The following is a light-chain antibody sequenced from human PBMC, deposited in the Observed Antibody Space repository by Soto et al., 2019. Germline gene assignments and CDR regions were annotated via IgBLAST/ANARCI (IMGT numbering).Light chain of an antibody. CDR3: QQYNSYPMYS. Sequence: DIQMTQSPSTLSASVGDRVTTTCRASQSISSWLAWYQQKPGKAPKLLIYKASSLESGVPSRFSGSGSGTEFTLTISSLQPDDFATYYCQQYNSYPMYSFGQGTKLEIK. CDR2: KAS. CDR1: QSISSW. J-gene: IGKJ2*03. V-gene: IGKV1-5*03.